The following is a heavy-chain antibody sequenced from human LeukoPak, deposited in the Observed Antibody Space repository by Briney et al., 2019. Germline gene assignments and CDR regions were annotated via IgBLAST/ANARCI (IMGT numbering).Heavy chain of an antibody. J-gene: IGHJ5*02. CDR3: AREVKGGYDRLNWFDP. V-gene: IGHV1-69*04. Sequence: SVKVSCKASGGTFSSYAISWVRQAPGQGLEWMGRIIPIFGIANYAQKFQGRVTITADKSTSTAYMGLSSLRSEDTAVYYCAREVKGGYDRLNWFDPWGQGTLVTVSS. D-gene: IGHD5-12*01. CDR1: GGTFSSYA. CDR2: IIPIFGIA.